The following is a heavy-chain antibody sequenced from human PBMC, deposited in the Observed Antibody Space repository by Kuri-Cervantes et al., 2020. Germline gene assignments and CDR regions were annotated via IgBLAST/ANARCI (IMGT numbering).Heavy chain of an antibody. CDR3: AREYGSSGYYGMDV. D-gene: IGHD3-22*01. CDR2: ISSSSSYV. CDR1: GFTFSSYS. Sequence: GESLKLSCAASGFTFSSYSMNWVRQAPGKGLEWVSSISSSSSYVYYADSVKGRFTISRDNAKNSLYLQMNSLRAEDTAVYYCAREYGSSGYYGMDVWGQGTTVTVSS. J-gene: IGHJ6*02. V-gene: IGHV3-21*01.